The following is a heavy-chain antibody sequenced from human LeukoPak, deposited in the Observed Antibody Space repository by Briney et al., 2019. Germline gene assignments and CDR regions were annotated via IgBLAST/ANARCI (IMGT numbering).Heavy chain of an antibody. CDR1: GLTFSSYA. Sequence: GGSLRLSCAASGLTFSSYAMSWVRQAPGKGLEWVSTISGSGGSTYYADSVKGRFTISRDNSQNTLYLQMNSLRAEDTAVYYCAKGADIQLWSGFDYWGQGTLVTVSS. CDR3: AKGADIQLWSGFDY. CDR2: ISGSGGST. V-gene: IGHV3-23*01. J-gene: IGHJ4*02. D-gene: IGHD5-18*01.